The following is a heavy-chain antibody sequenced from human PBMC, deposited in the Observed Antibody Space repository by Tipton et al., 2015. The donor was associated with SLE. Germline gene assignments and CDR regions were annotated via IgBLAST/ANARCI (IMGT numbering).Heavy chain of an antibody. CDR3: ARDPSMREAFDI. CDR1: GGSFSGYY. V-gene: IGHV4-34*01. J-gene: IGHJ3*02. D-gene: IGHD2/OR15-2a*01. CDR2: ISHGGIT. Sequence: TLSLTCAVYGGSFSGYYWTWIRQPPGKGLEWIGEISHGGITNYNPSLKSRVTISVDTSKNQFSLKLSSVTAADTAVYYCARDPSMREAFDIWGQGTMVTVSS.